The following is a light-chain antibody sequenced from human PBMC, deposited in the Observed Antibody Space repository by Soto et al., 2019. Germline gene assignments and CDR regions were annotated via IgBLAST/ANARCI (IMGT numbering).Light chain of an antibody. Sequence: EIVLTQSPGTLSLSPGERATLSCRASQSVYNNYLAWYQQKPGQTPRLLVNGASNRATGIPDRFSGGGSGTDFTLTISSLEPEDFAGYYCQQYGLPPHSFGQGTRVEIK. CDR2: GAS. J-gene: IGKJ2*01. CDR1: QSVYNNY. CDR3: QQYGLPPHS. V-gene: IGKV3-20*01.